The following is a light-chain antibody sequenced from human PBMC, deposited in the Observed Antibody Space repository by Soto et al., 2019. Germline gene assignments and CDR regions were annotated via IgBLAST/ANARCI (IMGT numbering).Light chain of an antibody. CDR1: QDISNY. V-gene: IGKV1-33*01. J-gene: IGKJ2*01. CDR3: QQSYRAPYT. CDR2: HAS. Sequence: DIQMTQSPSSLSASVGDRVTITCQASQDISNYLNWYQQKPGKAPKLLIFHASNLKTGVPSRFSGSGYGTDFTLTITSLQPEDFATYYCQQSYRAPYTFGQGTKVDIK.